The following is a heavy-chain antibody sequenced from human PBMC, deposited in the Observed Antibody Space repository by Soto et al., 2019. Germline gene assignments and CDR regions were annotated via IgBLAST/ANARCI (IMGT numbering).Heavy chain of an antibody. V-gene: IGHV4-39*01. D-gene: IGHD6-13*01. J-gene: IGHJ4*02. Sequence: SSETLSLTCTVSGGSISSSSFYWGWIRQPPGKGLESIGGIDYSGSTYYNPSLKSRVTISVDTSKNQFSLKLSSVTAADTAMYYCVSDARDLGIAAAPALHWGQGTLVTVSS. CDR3: VSDARDLGIAAAPALH. CDR2: IDYSGST. CDR1: GGSISSSSFY.